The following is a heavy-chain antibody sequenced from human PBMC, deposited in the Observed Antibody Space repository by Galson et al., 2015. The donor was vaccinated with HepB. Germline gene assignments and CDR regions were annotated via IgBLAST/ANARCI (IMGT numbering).Heavy chain of an antibody. CDR2: TYFRSKWYY. CDR3: AGAGYCRSTYCFFAY. CDR1: GDSVSGNIVS. Sequence: CAISGDSVSGNIVSWNWIRQSPSRGLEWLGRTYFRSKWYYDYAVSVKSRITINPDTSENQLSLQLHSVTPEDTAVYYCAGAGYCRSTYCFFAYWGQGTLVTVSS. D-gene: IGHD2-2*01. V-gene: IGHV6-1*01. J-gene: IGHJ4*02.